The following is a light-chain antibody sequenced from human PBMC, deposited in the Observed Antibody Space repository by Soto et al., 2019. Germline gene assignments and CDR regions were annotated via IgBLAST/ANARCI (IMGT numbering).Light chain of an antibody. CDR1: QSISSW. V-gene: IGKV1-5*01. CDR2: DAS. CDR3: QQYNSHWT. Sequence: DVPMTQSPSIRSASVGDRATISGRASQSISSWLAWYQQKPGKAPNLLIFDASTLETGVPSRFSGSGSGTESTLTISSLQPDDFATYYCQQYNSHWTFGQGTKLDI. J-gene: IGKJ1*01.